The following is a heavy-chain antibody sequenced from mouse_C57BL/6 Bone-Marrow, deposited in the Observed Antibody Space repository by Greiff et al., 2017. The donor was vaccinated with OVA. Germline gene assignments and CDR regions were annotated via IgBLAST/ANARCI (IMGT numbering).Heavy chain of an antibody. D-gene: IGHD2-10*02. V-gene: IGHV1-20*01. Sequence: EVQLQQSGPELVKPGDSVKISCKASGYSFTGYFMNWVMQSHGKSLEWIGRINPYNGDTFYNQKFKGKATLTVDKSSSTAHMELRSLTANDSAVYCCARLGYGSLFAYWGQGTLGTVSA. J-gene: IGHJ3*01. CDR1: GYSFTGYF. CDR2: INPYNGDT. CDR3: ARLGYGSLFAY.